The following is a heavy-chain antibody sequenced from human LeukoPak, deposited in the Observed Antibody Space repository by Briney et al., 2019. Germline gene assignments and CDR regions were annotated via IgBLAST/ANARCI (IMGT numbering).Heavy chain of an antibody. CDR2: ISSSSSTM. V-gene: IGHV3-48*01. CDR1: GFTFSSYS. CDR3: ARDPRDDYNSRIFDI. Sequence: GGSLRLSCAASGFTFSSYSMNWVRQAPGKGLEWVSYISSSSSTMYYADSVKGRFTISRDNAKNSLYLQMNSLRAEDTAVYYCARDPRDDYNSRIFDIWGLGTMVTVSS. J-gene: IGHJ3*02. D-gene: IGHD5-24*01.